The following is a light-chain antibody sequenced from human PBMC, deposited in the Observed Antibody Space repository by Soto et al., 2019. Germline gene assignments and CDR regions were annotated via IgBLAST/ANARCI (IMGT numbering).Light chain of an antibody. J-gene: IGKJ4*01. V-gene: IGKV3-15*01. CDR3: QQYNNWPPLT. Sequence: EIVMTQSPATLSVSPGERATLSCRASQSVSSNLAWYQQKPGQVPRLLIYGASTRATGIPARFSGIGSGTEFTLTISSLQSEDFAVYYCQQYNNWPPLTFGGGTKVEIK. CDR1: QSVSSN. CDR2: GAS.